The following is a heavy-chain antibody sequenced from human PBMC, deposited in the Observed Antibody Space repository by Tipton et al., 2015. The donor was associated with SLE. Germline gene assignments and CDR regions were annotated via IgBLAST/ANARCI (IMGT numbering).Heavy chain of an antibody. CDR3: ARAIGNLGDFWSGYYLDY. CDR1: GFTFSSYA. D-gene: IGHD3-3*01. J-gene: IGHJ4*02. V-gene: IGHV3-23*03. CDR2: IYSGGST. Sequence: SLRLSCAASGFTFSSYAMSWVRQAPGKGLEWVSVIYSGGSTYYADSVKGRFTISRDNSKNTLYLQMNSLRDEDTAVYYCARAIGNLGDFWSGYYLDYWGQGTLVTVSS.